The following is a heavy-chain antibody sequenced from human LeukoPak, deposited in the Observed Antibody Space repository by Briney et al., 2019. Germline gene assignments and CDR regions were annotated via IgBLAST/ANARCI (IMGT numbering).Heavy chain of an antibody. CDR2: IRFDGTSE. V-gene: IGHV3-30*02. J-gene: IGHJ4*02. Sequence: GGSLRLSCAASGFTFSNFGMHWVRQAPGKGLEWVAFIRFDGTSEFYADSVKARFTISRDNSKNTLYLQMNSLRAEDTAVYYCANYTVWGQGTLVTVSS. CDR3: ANYTV. D-gene: IGHD3-16*01. CDR1: GFTFSNFG.